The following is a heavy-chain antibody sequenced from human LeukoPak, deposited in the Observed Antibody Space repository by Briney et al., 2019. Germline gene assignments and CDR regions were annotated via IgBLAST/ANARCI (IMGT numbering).Heavy chain of an antibody. CDR1: GFTFTTYA. Sequence: GGSLRLSCAASGFTFTTYAMSWVRRAPGKGLEWVSVISVSGGSTDNADSVKGRFTISRDNSKNTLYLQMNSLRAEDTAVYYCAKGRRFYDSSGYYFGYWGQGTLVTVSS. CDR3: AKGRRFYDSSGYYFGY. V-gene: IGHV3-23*01. D-gene: IGHD3-22*01. J-gene: IGHJ4*02. CDR2: ISVSGGST.